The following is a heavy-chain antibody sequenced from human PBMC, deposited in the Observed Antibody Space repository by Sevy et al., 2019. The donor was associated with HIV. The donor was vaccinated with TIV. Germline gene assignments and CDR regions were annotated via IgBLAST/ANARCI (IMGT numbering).Heavy chain of an antibody. CDR1: GDSISSSSYY. J-gene: IGHJ4*02. D-gene: IGHD3-3*01. CDR3: ARSNPYYDFWSGYMTSGYFDF. Sequence: LSLTCIVSGDSISSSSYYWGWIRQPPGKGLEWIASISYSGNTYYNPSLKSRTTMSIDTSKNQFFLTLNSVTAPDAAVYYCARSNPYYDFWSGYMTSGYFDFWGPGTLVTVSS. V-gene: IGHV4-39*01. CDR2: ISYSGNT.